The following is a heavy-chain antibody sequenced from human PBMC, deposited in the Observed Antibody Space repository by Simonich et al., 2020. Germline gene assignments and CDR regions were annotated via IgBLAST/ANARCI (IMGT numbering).Heavy chain of an antibody. CDR2: IKQDGREK. V-gene: IGHV3-7*01. CDR1: GFTFSSYW. CDR3: ARFRGRYFDWLFDY. D-gene: IGHD3-9*01. Sequence: EVQLVESGGGLVQPGGSLRLSCAASGFTFSSYWMSWVRQAPGEGLGWVANIKQDGREKYYVDSVKGRFTISGDNAKNSLYLQMNSLRAEDTAVYYCARFRGRYFDWLFDYWGQGTLVTVSS. J-gene: IGHJ4*02.